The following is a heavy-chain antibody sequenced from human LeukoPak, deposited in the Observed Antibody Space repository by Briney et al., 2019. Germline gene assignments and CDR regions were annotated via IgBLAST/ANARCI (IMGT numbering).Heavy chain of an antibody. CDR2: MNPNSGNT. D-gene: IGHD1-1*01. CDR1: GYTFTSYD. J-gene: IGHJ5*02. V-gene: IGHV1-8*03. CDR3: ARSQTAYNWFDP. Sequence: VKVSCKASGYTFTSYDINWVRQATGQGLERMGWMNPNSGNTGYAQKFQGRVTITRNTSISTAYMELSSLRSEDTAVYYCARSQTAYNWFDPWGQGTLVTVSS.